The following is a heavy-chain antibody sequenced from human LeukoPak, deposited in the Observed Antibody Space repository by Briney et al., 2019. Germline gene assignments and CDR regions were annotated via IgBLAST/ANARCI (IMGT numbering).Heavy chain of an antibody. D-gene: IGHD2-2*01. CDR3: VILHPDAE. J-gene: IGHJ4*02. V-gene: IGHV3-23*01. Sequence: PGGSLRLSCAASGFPFSTYDMNWVRQAPGKGLEWVSGISGSGCSTYYADSVKGRFTVSRDNSKNTLYLQMHSLRVEETAVYYCVILHPDAEWGQGALVTVSS. CDR1: GFPFSTYD. CDR2: ISGSGCST.